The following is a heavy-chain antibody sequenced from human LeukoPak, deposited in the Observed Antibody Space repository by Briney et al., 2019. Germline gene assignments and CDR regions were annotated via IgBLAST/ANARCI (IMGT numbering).Heavy chain of an antibody. CDR1: GVSISSSEW. Sequence: RPSGTLSLTCAVSGVSISSSEWWIWVRQPPGQGLEWIGEIHRDGRTRYNPSLKSRVTISVDTSKNQFSLKLSSVTAADTAVYYCARRAPYSYEWSTLDYWGQGTLVTVSS. CDR2: IHRDGRT. V-gene: IGHV4-4*02. J-gene: IGHJ4*02. D-gene: IGHD5-18*01. CDR3: ARRAPYSYEWSTLDY.